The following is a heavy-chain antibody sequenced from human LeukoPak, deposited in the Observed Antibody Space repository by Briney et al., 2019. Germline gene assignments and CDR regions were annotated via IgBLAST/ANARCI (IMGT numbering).Heavy chain of an antibody. Sequence: ALVKVSCKASGYTFTGYYMHWVRQAPGQGLEWMGWINPNSGGTNYAQKFQGRVTMTRDTSISTAYMELSRLRSDDTAVYYCARVQVVPAAANWFDPWGQGTLVTVSS. V-gene: IGHV1-2*02. J-gene: IGHJ5*02. CDR3: ARVQVVPAAANWFDP. CDR2: INPNSGGT. CDR1: GYTFTGYY. D-gene: IGHD2-2*01.